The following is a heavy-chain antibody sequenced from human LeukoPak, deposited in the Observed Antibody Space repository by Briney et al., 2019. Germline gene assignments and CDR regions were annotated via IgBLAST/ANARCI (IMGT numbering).Heavy chain of an antibody. D-gene: IGHD5-18*01. V-gene: IGHV4-4*07. J-gene: IGHJ5*02. Sequence: SETLSLTCTVSAGSINPYYWSWIRQSAEKGLQWIGRIYASGTTKYNPSLQSRVAMSVDTSKNQFSLKLSSVTAADTAVYYCARAGPSWIQLWLRWFDPWGQGTLVTVSS. CDR3: ARAGPSWIQLWLRWFDP. CDR1: AGSINPYY. CDR2: IYASGTT.